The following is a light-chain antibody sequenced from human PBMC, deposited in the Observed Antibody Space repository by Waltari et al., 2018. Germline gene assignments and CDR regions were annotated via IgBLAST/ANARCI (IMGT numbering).Light chain of an antibody. CDR3: SSYANTFHYV. J-gene: IGLJ1*01. CDR1: SSDFGAYNY. V-gene: IGLV2-14*03. Sequence: QSALTQPASVSGSPGQSITISCAGTSSDFGAYNYVSWYQQYPGRAPKLLIYVVSKWPSGVSNRFSGSKSGNTASLTISGLQAEDEADYFCSSYANTFHYVFGTGTKVTVL. CDR2: VVS.